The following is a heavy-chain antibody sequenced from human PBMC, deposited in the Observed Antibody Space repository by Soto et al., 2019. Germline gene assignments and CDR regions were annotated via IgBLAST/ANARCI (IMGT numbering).Heavy chain of an antibody. CDR2: ISAYNGNT. CDR1: GYTFTSYG. J-gene: IGHJ4*02. D-gene: IGHD4-17*01. CDR3: AKSYGDYDDY. V-gene: IGHV1-18*01. Sequence: GASVKVSCKASGYTFTSYGISWVRQAPGQGLERMGWISAYNGNTNYAQKLQGRVTMATDTSTSTAYMELRSLRSDDTAVYYCAKSYGDYDDYWGPGTRVTLSS.